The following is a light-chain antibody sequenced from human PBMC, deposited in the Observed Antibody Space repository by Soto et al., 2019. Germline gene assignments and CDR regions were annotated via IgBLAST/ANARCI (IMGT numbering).Light chain of an antibody. J-gene: IGKJ2*01. CDR1: QSVLYSSNNKNY. CDR2: WAS. Sequence: DIVMTQSPDSLAVSLGERPTINCKSSQSVLYSSNNKNYFAWYQQKPGRPPKLLIYWASTRESGVPDRFSGGGSGTDFTLTISSLQAEDVAVYYWQQYYNTPYTFGQGTQLEIK. CDR3: QQYYNTPYT. V-gene: IGKV4-1*01.